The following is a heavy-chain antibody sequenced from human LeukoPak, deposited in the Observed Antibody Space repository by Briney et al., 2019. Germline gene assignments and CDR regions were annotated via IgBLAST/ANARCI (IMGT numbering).Heavy chain of an antibody. V-gene: IGHV4-39*01. CDR2: IYYSGST. CDR1: GASIRSSSNY. Sequence: KPSETLSLTCTVSGASIRSSSNYWGWIRQPPGKGLEWIGNIYYSGSTYYNPSLKSRVTIPVDTSKNQFSLKLSSVTAADTAVYYCARRPDSSSRYYYYMDVWGKGTTVTVSS. CDR3: ARRPDSSSRYYYYMDV. D-gene: IGHD6-6*01. J-gene: IGHJ6*03.